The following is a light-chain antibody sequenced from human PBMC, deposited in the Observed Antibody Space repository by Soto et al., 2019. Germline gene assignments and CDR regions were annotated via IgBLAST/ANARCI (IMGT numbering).Light chain of an antibody. CDR2: DVS. CDR3: QQRSNWPPEIT. V-gene: IGKV3-11*01. CDR1: QTVSSY. J-gene: IGKJ5*01. Sequence: IVLTQSPPTLSLSPGSRATISCRAGQTVSSYLGWYQLKPGQAPRLLIYDVSSRATGIPARFSGSGSGTDFSRTISSLEPEEFAVYYCQQRSNWPPEITFGQGTRLEIK.